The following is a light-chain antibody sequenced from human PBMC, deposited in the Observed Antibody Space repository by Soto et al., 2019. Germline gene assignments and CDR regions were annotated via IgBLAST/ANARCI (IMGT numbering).Light chain of an antibody. J-gene: IGLJ2*01. Sequence: QSVLTQPASVSGSPGQSITISCIVTSSDVGASKYVSWYQHHPGKAPKLMIYEVSNRPSGVSNRFSGSKSGNTASLTISGLQAEDEADYYCSSYTSTITVLFGGGTKLTVL. V-gene: IGLV2-14*01. CDR1: SSDVGASKY. CDR2: EVS. CDR3: SSYTSTITVL.